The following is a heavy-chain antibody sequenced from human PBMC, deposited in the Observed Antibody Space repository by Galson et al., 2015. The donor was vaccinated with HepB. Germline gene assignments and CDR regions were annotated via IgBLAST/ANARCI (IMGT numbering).Heavy chain of an antibody. V-gene: IGHV3-23*01. J-gene: IGHJ6*02. CDR3: AKVIGDFWSGYYYYYYGMDV. CDR2: ISGSGGST. CDR1: GFTFSSYA. Sequence: SLRLSCAASGFTFSSYAMSWVRQAPGKGLEWVSAISGSGGSTYYADSVKGRFTISRDNSKNTLYLQMNSLRDEDTAVYYCAKVIGDFWSGYYYYYYGMDVWGQGTTVTVPS. D-gene: IGHD3-3*01.